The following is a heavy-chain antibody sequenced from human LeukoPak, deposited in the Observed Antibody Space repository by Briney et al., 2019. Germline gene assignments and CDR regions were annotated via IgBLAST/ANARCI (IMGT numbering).Heavy chain of an antibody. D-gene: IGHD6-19*01. Sequence: GGSLRLSCAASGFTFSSHLMHWVRQAPGKGLVWVSRISSDGTYTNYADSVRGRFTISRDNAKNTLYLQMNSLRAEDTAVYYCAKSIAVAGTMDFDYWGQGTLVTVSS. J-gene: IGHJ4*02. CDR2: ISSDGTYT. CDR1: GFTFSSHL. CDR3: AKSIAVAGTMDFDY. V-gene: IGHV3-74*01.